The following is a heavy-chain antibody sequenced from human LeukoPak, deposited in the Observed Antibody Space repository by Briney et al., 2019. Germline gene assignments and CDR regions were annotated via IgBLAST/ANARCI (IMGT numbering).Heavy chain of an antibody. V-gene: IGHV1-2*04. J-gene: IGHJ4*02. CDR2: INLNSGGT. D-gene: IGHD3-16*01. CDR3: ARVRLGELYPVGDY. Sequence: GASVKVSCKASGYTFTGYYMHWVRQAPGQGLEWMGWINLNSGGTNYAQKFQGWVTMTRDTSISTAYMELSRLRSDDTAVYYCARVRLGELYPVGDYWGQGTLVTVSS. CDR1: GYTFTGYY.